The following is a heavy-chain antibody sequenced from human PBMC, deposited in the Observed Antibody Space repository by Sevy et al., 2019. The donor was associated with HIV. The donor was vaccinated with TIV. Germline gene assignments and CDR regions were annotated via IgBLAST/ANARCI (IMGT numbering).Heavy chain of an antibody. V-gene: IGHV3-30-3*01. Sequence: GGSLRLSCAASGFTFSSYAMHWVRQAPGKGLEWVAVISYDGSNKYYANSVKGRFTISRDNSKNTLYLQMNSLRAEDTAEYYCARDMQGGYYDSSAAQDWGQGTLVTVSS. CDR3: ARDMQGGYYDSSAAQD. J-gene: IGHJ4*02. CDR1: GFTFSSYA. CDR2: ISYDGSNK. D-gene: IGHD3-22*01.